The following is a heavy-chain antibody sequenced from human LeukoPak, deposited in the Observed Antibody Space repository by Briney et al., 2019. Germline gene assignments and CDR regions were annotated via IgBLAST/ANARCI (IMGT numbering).Heavy chain of an antibody. V-gene: IGHV3-74*01. J-gene: IGHJ4*02. CDR2: INNDGTAT. D-gene: IGHD6-25*01. Sequence: GGSLRLSCAASGFSFSSYWMHWVRQAPGKGLVWVSRINNDGTATVYADSAKGRFTISRDNAKNTLYLQMNSLRAEDTAVYYCAKDRGYADYWGQGTLVTVSS. CDR1: GFSFSSYW. CDR3: AKDRGYADY.